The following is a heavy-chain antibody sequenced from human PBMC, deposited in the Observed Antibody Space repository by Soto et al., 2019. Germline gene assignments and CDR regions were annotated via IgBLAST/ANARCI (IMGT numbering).Heavy chain of an antibody. Sequence: GGSLRLSCAASGFTFSSYAMSWVRQAPGKGLEWVSAISGSGGSTYYADSVKGRFTISRDNSKNTLYLQMNSLRAEDTAVYYCAKTQRVEVVAAIFIDPWGQGTLVTVSS. D-gene: IGHD2-15*01. V-gene: IGHV3-23*01. CDR3: AKTQRVEVVAAIFIDP. CDR2: ISGSGGST. CDR1: GFTFSSYA. J-gene: IGHJ5*02.